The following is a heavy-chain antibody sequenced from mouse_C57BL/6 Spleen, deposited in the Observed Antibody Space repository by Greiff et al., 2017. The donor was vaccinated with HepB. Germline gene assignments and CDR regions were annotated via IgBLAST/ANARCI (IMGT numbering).Heavy chain of an antibody. V-gene: IGHV5-6*01. J-gene: IGHJ4*01. CDR3: ARELGRDYAMDY. CDR2: ISSGGSYT. D-gene: IGHD4-1*01. Sequence: EVQRVESGGDLVKPGGSLKLSCAASGFTFNSYGMSWVRQTPDKRLEWVATISSGGSYTYYPDSVKGRFTISRDNAKNTLYLQMSSLKSEDTAMYYCARELGRDYAMDYWGQGTSVTVSS. CDR1: GFTFNSYG.